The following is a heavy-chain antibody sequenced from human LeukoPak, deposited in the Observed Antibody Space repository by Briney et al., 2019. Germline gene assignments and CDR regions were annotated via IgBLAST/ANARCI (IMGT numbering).Heavy chain of an antibody. CDR2: ICHSGST. D-gene: IGHD3-22*01. Sequence: PSETLSLTCAVSGGSISSGGYSWSWIRQPPGKGLEWIGYICHSGSTYYNPSLKSRVTISVDRSKNQFSLKLSSVTAADTAVYYCAGIRPYYYGGGYYPNDPMPIDYWGQGILVTVSS. J-gene: IGHJ4*02. CDR3: AGIRPYYYGGGYYPNDPMPIDY. V-gene: IGHV4-30-2*01. CDR1: GGSISSGGYS.